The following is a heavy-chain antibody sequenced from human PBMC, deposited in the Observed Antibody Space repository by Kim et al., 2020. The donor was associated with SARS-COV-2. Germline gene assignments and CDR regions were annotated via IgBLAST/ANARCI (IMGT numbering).Heavy chain of an antibody. D-gene: IGHD3-22*01. V-gene: IGHV1-18*04. J-gene: IGHJ6*02. Sequence: ASVKVSCKASGYTFTSYGISWVRQAPGQGLEWMGWISAYNGNTNYAQKLQGRVTMTTDTSTSTAYMELRSLRSDDTAVYYCARDREYYDYTPFYYGMDVWGQGTTVTVSS. CDR3: ARDREYYDYTPFYYGMDV. CDR2: ISAYNGNT. CDR1: GYTFTSYG.